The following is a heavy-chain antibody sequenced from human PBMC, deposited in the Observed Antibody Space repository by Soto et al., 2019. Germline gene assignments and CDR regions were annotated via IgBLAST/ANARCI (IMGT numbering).Heavy chain of an antibody. D-gene: IGHD3-10*01. CDR2: IYYSGST. CDR1: GGSISSGGYY. J-gene: IGHJ4*02. CDR3: ARVTGFGLQSIWLGNPLQSGHFDY. V-gene: IGHV4-31*03. Sequence: PSQTLSLTCTVSGGSISSGGYYWSWIRQHPGKGLEWIGYIYYSGSTYYNPSLKSRVTISVDTSKNQFSLKLSSVTAADTAVYYCARVTGFGLQSIWLGNPLQSGHFDYWGQGTLVTVS.